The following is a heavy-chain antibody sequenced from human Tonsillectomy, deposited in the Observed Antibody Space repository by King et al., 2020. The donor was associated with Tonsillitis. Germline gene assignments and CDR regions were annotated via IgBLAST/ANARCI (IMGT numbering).Heavy chain of an antibody. V-gene: IGHV3-23*04. D-gene: IGHD5-18*01. Sequence: VQLVESGGGLVQPGGSLRLSCAASEFTFSSHAMSCVRQAPGKGLGWVSAISSSGGGTYYADSLKGRFTISIDNSKNTLYLQMSSLIADDTAVYYWAKMGGRYSYGNNYDYFYMDVWGKGTTVTVSS. J-gene: IGHJ6*03. CDR2: ISSSGGGT. CDR1: EFTFSSHA. CDR3: AKMGGRYSYGNNYDYFYMDV.